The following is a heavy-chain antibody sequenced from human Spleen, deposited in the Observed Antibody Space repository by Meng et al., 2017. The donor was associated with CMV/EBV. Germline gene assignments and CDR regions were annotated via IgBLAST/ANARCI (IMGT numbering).Heavy chain of an antibody. CDR3: AREWEWAALQDFNYGMDV. Sequence: ASVKVSCKASGYTFRSYGVTWVRQARGQGLEWLGWIGAYTSNVRTLQKFQGRLTMTTDTSTNTAYMELRSLRPDDTAVYYCAREWEWAALQDFNYGMDVWGQGTTVTVSS. J-gene: IGHJ6*02. D-gene: IGHD4-11*01. V-gene: IGHV1-18*04. CDR2: IGAYTSNV. CDR1: GYTFRSYG.